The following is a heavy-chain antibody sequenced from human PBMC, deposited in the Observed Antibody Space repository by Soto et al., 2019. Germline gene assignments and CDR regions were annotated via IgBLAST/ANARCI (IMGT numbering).Heavy chain of an antibody. Sequence: SQTLSLTWAISGDSVSSNSAAWNWIRQSPSRGLEWLGRTYYRSKWYNDYAVSVKSRITINPDTSKNQFSLQLNSVTPEDTAVYYCARVYDSSGYYYSSHKGWFDPWGQGTLVTISS. J-gene: IGHJ5*02. D-gene: IGHD3-22*01. V-gene: IGHV6-1*01. CDR3: ARVYDSSGYYYSSHKGWFDP. CDR1: GDSVSSNSAA. CDR2: TYYRSKWYN.